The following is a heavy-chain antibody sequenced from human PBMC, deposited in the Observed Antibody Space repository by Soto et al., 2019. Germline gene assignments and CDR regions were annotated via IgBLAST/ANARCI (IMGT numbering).Heavy chain of an antibody. CDR1: GYTFTSYG. D-gene: IGHD2-15*01. J-gene: IGHJ1*01. Sequence: QVQLVQSGAEVKKPGASVKVACKASGYTFTSYGISWVRQAPGQGLEWMGWISAYNGNTNYAQKLQGRVTMTTDTSTSTAYMELRSLRSDDTAVYYCARDHCSGGSCYWAEYFQHWGQGTLVTVSS. V-gene: IGHV1-18*01. CDR3: ARDHCSGGSCYWAEYFQH. CDR2: ISAYNGNT.